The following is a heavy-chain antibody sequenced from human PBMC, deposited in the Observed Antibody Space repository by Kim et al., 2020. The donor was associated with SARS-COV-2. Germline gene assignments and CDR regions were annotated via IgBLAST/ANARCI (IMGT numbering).Heavy chain of an antibody. CDR2: T. V-gene: IGHV3-15*01. Sequence: TDYAAPVKVRFTISRDDSKNALYLQMNSLKTEDTAVYYCTTSGSYLAFDICGQGTMVTVSS. J-gene: IGHJ3*02. CDR3: TTSGSYLAFDI. D-gene: IGHD1-26*01.